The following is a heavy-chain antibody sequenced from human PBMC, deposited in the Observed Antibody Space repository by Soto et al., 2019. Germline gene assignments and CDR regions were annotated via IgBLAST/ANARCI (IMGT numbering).Heavy chain of an antibody. CDR3: AKDRRGGYNYYYYYGMDV. Sequence: GGSLRLSCAASGFTFSSYGMHWVRQAPGKGLEWVAVISYDGSNKYYADSVKGRFTISRDNSKNTLYLQMNSLRAEDTAVYYCAKDRRGGYNYYYYYGMDVWGQGTTVTVSS. V-gene: IGHV3-30*18. CDR2: ISYDGSNK. D-gene: IGHD5-12*01. J-gene: IGHJ6*02. CDR1: GFTFSSYG.